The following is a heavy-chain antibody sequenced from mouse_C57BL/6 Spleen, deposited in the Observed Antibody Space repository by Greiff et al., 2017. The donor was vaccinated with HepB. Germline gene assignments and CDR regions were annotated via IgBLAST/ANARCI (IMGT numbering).Heavy chain of an antibody. J-gene: IGHJ2*01. CDR3: AKPGDYDALDY. V-gene: IGHV5-17*01. CDR2: ISSGSSTI. CDR1: GFTFSDYG. Sequence: EVHLVESGGGLVKPGGSLKLSCAASGFTFSDYGMHWVRQAPEKGLEWVAYISSGSSTIYYADTVKGRFTISRDNAKNTLFLQMTSLRSEDTAMYYCAKPGDYDALDYWGQGTTLTVSS. D-gene: IGHD2-4*01.